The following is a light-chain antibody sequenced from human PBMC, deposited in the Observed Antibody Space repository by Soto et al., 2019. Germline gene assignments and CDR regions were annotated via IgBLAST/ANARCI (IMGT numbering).Light chain of an antibody. Sequence: QSVLTQPPSASGTPGQGVTISCSGSTSNIGSNYVYWYQQLPGTAPKLLIYRNNQRPSGVPDRFSGSKSGTSASLAISGLRSDDEADYFCATWDDSLNGFYVFGTGTESPS. CDR1: TSNIGSNY. J-gene: IGLJ1*01. CDR3: ATWDDSLNGFYV. CDR2: RNN. V-gene: IGLV1-47*01.